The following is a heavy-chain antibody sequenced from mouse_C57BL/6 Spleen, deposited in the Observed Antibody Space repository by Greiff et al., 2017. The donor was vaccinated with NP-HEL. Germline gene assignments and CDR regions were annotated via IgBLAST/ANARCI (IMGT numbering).Heavy chain of an antibody. J-gene: IGHJ3*01. CDR1: GYTFTSYW. D-gene: IGHD1-1*01. Sequence: QVQLQHPGAELVKPGASVKMSCKASGYTFTSYWITWVKQRPGQGLEWIGDIYPGSGSTNYNEKFKSKATLTVDTSSSTAYMQLSSLTSEDSAVYYCARGFKTTVVAGPYWGQGTLVTVSA. CDR3: ARGFKTTVVAGPY. CDR2: IYPGSGST. V-gene: IGHV1-55*01.